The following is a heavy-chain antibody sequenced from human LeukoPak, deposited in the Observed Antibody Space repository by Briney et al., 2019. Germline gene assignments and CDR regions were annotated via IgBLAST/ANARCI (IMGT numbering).Heavy chain of an antibody. V-gene: IGHV3-30*18. J-gene: IGHJ4*02. CDR1: GFTFSSYG. CDR2: ISYDGSNK. Sequence: PGGSLRLSCAASGFTFSSYGMHWVRQAPGKGLEWVAVISYDGSNKYYADSVKGRFTISRDNSKNTLYLQMNSLRAEDTAVYYCAKDAPITMVRGVIRGGYFGYWGQGTLVTVSS. D-gene: IGHD3-10*01. CDR3: AKDAPITMVRGVIRGGYFGY.